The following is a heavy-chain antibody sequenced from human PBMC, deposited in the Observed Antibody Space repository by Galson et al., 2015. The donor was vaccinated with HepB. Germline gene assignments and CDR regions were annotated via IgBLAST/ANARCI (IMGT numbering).Heavy chain of an antibody. V-gene: IGHV3-11*01. CDR2: ISSSGSTI. CDR3: ARSPLYGTYSYYYYMDV. Sequence: SLRLSCAASGFTFSDYYMSWIRQAPGKGLEWVSYISSSGSTIYYADSVKVRFTISRDNAKNSLYLQMNSLRAEDTAVYYCARSPLYGTYSYYYYMDVWGKGTTVTVSS. D-gene: IGHD2-8*01. J-gene: IGHJ6*03. CDR1: GFTFSDYY.